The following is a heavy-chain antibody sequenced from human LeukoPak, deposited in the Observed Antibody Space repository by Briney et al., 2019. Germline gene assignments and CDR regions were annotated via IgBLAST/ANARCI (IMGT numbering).Heavy chain of an antibody. D-gene: IGHD6-19*01. CDR3: GRVAVTVKNWFDP. Sequence: GESLKISCKGSGYSFTSYWIGWVRQMPGKGLEWMGIIYPRDSDTRYSPSFQGQVTISADKSINTAYLQWSSLRASDTAMYYCGRVAVTVKNWFDPWGQGTLVTVSS. CDR1: GYSFTSYW. J-gene: IGHJ5*02. CDR2: IYPRDSDT. V-gene: IGHV5-51*01.